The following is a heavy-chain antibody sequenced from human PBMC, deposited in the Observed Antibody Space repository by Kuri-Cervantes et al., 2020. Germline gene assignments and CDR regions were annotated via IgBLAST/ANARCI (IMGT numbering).Heavy chain of an antibody. V-gene: IGHV3-21*01. CDR1: GFTFSSYS. Sequence: GESLKISCAASGFTFSSYSMNWVRQAPGKGLEWVSSISSSSSYIYYADSVKGRFTISRDNAKNSLYLQMNSLRAEDTAVYYCARDQRLVEGYYGMDVWGQGTTVTVSS. J-gene: IGHJ6*02. CDR3: ARDQRLVEGYYGMDV. D-gene: IGHD6-19*01. CDR2: ISSSSSYI.